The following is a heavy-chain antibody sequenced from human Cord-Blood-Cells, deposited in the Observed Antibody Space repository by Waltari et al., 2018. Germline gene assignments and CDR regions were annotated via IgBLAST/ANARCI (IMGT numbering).Heavy chain of an antibody. Sequence: QVQLQQWGAGLLKPSETLSLTCAVYGGSFSGYYWSWIRQPPGKGLEWIGEINHSGSTNYNPSLKSRVTISVDTSKNQFSLKLSSVTAADTAVYYCARLSTAMVTINAFDIWGQGTMVTVSS. CDR3: ARLSTAMVTINAFDI. V-gene: IGHV4-34*01. D-gene: IGHD5-18*01. CDR1: GGSFSGYY. CDR2: INHSGST. J-gene: IGHJ3*02.